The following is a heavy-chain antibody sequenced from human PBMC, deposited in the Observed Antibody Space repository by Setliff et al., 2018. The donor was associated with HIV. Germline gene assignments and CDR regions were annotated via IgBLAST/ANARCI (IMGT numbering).Heavy chain of an antibody. CDR3: ARGVPGICSGGTCYLEY. J-gene: IGHJ4*02. Sequence: LRLSCAASGFTFSSYGMHWVLQAPGKGLEWVTFIRHDGINEDYSDSVKGRFSVSRDNSKNTVFLQMNSLRVEDTALYYCARGVPGICSGGTCYLEYWGQGALVTVSS. CDR1: GFTFSSYG. V-gene: IGHV3-30*02. D-gene: IGHD2-15*01. CDR2: IRHDGINE.